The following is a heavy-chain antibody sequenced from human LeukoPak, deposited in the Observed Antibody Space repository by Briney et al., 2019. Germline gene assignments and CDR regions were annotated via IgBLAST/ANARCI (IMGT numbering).Heavy chain of an antibody. CDR2: ISSSSSYI. CDR3: ARGDWDFA. Sequence: PGGSLRLSCAASGFTFSSYSMNWVRQAPGKGLEWVSSISSSSSYIYYAHSVKGRFTISRDNAKNSLYLQMNSLRAEDTAVYYCARGDWDFAWGQGTTVTVSS. D-gene: IGHD2-21*01. V-gene: IGHV3-21*01. J-gene: IGHJ6*02. CDR1: GFTFSSYS.